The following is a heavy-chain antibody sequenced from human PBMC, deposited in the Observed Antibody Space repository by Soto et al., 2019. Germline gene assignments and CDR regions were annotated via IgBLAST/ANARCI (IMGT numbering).Heavy chain of an antibody. V-gene: IGHV1-69*01. Sequence: QVQLVQSGAEVKKPGSSVKVSCKASGGTFSSYAISWVRQPPGQGLEWMGGIIPIFGTANYAQKFQGRVTITADESTSTAYMELSSLRSEDTAVYYCATCRYGVVAATSFDYWGQGTLVTVSS. D-gene: IGHD2-15*01. CDR1: GGTFSSYA. J-gene: IGHJ4*02. CDR3: ATCRYGVVAATSFDY. CDR2: IIPIFGTA.